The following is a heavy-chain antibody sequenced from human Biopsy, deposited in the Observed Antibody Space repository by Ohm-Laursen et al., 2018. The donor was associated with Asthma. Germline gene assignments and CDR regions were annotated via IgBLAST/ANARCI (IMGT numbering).Heavy chain of an antibody. CDR2: IYWDDDK. J-gene: IGHJ4*01. CDR3: AHTVSSRYDY. Sequence: PTQTLTLTSSFSGFSLTQSGVGVGWIRQAPGKALEWLAVIYWDDDKRYSPSLRGRLTITTDTSKRQVLLALTNVDPVDTATYFCAHTVSSRYDYWGQGTRVSVSS. D-gene: IGHD6-6*01. CDR1: GFSLTQSGVG. V-gene: IGHV2-5*02.